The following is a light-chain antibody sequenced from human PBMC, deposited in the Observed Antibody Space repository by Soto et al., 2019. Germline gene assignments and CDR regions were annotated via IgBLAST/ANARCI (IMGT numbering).Light chain of an antibody. CDR1: QSISSW. CDR3: QQYNSYSPWT. V-gene: IGKV1-5*01. Sequence: DIQMTQSPSTLSASVGDRVTITCRASQSISSWLAWYQQKPGKAPKLLIYGASSLESGVPSRFSGSGSGTEFTLTISSLQPDDFATYYCQQYNSYSPWTFGQGTKVDIK. CDR2: GAS. J-gene: IGKJ1*01.